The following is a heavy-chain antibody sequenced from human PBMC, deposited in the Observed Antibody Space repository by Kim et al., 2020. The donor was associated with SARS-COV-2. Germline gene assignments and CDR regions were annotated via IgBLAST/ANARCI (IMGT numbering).Heavy chain of an antibody. J-gene: IGHJ4*02. Sequence: SETLSLTCTVSGGSISGYYWSWIRQPPGKGLEWIGYIYYSGATSYNPSLKSRVTISVDTSRNHFSLKLSSMTAADTAVYYCAKGPNSGYDPFDYWGQGTLVSVSS. CDR1: GGSISGYY. D-gene: IGHD5-12*01. V-gene: IGHV4-59*01. CDR2: IYYSGAT. CDR3: AKGPNSGYDPFDY.